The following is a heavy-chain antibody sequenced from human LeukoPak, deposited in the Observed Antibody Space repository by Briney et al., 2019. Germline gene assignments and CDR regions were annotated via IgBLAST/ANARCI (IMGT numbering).Heavy chain of an antibody. Sequence: GGSLRLSCAASGFAFSNYWMSWVRQAPGKGLEWVAKIKQDGSEKYYVDSVKGRFTISRDNAKNSLSLQMNSMRAEDTAVYYCARDQGYCTSASCRGDAFDVWGQGSMISVSS. CDR2: IKQDGSEK. CDR3: ARDQGYCTSASCRGDAFDV. V-gene: IGHV3-7*01. J-gene: IGHJ3*01. CDR1: GFAFSNYW. D-gene: IGHD2-2*01.